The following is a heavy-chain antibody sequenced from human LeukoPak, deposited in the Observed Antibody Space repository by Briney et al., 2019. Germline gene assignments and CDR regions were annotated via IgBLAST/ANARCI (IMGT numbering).Heavy chain of an antibody. CDR2: ISYDGNNK. V-gene: IGHV3-30*18. CDR1: GFTFSNYG. J-gene: IGHJ3*02. D-gene: IGHD3-9*01. Sequence: GRSLRLSCAASGFTFSNYGMHWVRQAPGKGLEWMAVISYDGNNKYYADSVKGRFTISRDNSKNTLYLQIDSLRAEDTAVYYCAKDRLGTLDAFDIWGQGTMVTVSS. CDR3: AKDRLGTLDAFDI.